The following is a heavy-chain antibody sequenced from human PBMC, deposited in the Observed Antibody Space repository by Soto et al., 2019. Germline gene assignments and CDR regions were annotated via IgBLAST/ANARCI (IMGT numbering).Heavy chain of an antibody. V-gene: IGHV3-30*18. J-gene: IGHJ4*02. CDR1: GFTFSSYG. CDR2: ISYDGSNK. Sequence: QVQLVESGGGVVQPGRSLRLSCAASGFTFSSYGMHWVRQAPGKGLEWVAVISYDGSNKYYADSVKGRFTISRDNSKNTLYVQMNSLRAEDTAVYYCAKGSSGWLVDYWGQGTLVTVSS. D-gene: IGHD6-19*01. CDR3: AKGSSGWLVDY.